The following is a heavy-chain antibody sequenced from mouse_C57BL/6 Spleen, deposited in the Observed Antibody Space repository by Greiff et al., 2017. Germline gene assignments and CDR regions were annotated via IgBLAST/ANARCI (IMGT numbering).Heavy chain of an antibody. J-gene: IGHJ2*01. D-gene: IGHD1-1*01. CDR2: ITYDGSST. V-gene: IGHV5-16*01. Sequence: EVKLMASEGGLVQPGRSMQLSCTASGFTFSDYYLAWVRQVPDKGLEWVANITYDGSSTYYLDSLKSRFIISRDNAKNILYLQMSRLKSEDTATYYGARVPYYDGSSYYFDYWGKGTTLTVSS. CDR1: GFTFSDYY. CDR3: ARVPYYDGSSYYFDY.